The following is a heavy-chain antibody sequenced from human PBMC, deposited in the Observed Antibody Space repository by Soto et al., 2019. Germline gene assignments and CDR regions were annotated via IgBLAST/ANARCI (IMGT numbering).Heavy chain of an antibody. Sequence: QVQLQQSGPGLVKSSQTLSLTCTVSGGSISSDGNYWSWIRQHPGKGLVWIGYIYYSGSTTYNPSLRSRVTISVDTSKNQLSLRLNAVAAADTAVYYCARARMVRGIIYYYGTDVWGQGTTVTVSS. CDR3: ARARMVRGIIYYYGTDV. CDR1: GGSISSDGNY. D-gene: IGHD3-10*01. J-gene: IGHJ6*02. CDR2: IYYSGST. V-gene: IGHV4-31*03.